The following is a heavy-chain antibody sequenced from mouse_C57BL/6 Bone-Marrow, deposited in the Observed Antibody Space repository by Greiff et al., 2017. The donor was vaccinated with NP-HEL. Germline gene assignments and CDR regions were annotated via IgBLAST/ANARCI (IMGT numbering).Heavy chain of an antibody. Sequence: QVQLQQPGAELVKPGASVKMSCKASGYTFTSYWITWVKQRPGQGLEWIGDIYPGSGSTNYNEKFKSKATLNVDTSSSTAYMQLSSLTSEDSAVYYCARLFYYGNYGDFDVWGTGTTVTVSS. J-gene: IGHJ1*03. CDR2: IYPGSGST. CDR3: ARLFYYGNYGDFDV. D-gene: IGHD2-1*01. CDR1: GYTFTSYW. V-gene: IGHV1-55*01.